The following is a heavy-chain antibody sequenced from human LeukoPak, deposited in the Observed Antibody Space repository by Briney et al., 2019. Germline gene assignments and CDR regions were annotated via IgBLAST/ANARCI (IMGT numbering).Heavy chain of an antibody. CDR1: GGSISSSTYY. CDR3: ARRLGGSGTYYFDY. Sequence: PPQTLSLTCTVSGGSISSSTYYWGWIRQPPGKGLEWIASINYSGSIYYNPSLKSRVTISVDTSKNQFSLKLSSVTAADTAVYFCARRLGGSGTYYFDYWGQGTLVTVSS. CDR2: INYSGSI. V-gene: IGHV4-39*01. J-gene: IGHJ4*02. D-gene: IGHD3-10*01.